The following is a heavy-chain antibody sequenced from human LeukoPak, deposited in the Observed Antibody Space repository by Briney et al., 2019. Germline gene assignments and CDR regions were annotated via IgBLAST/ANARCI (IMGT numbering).Heavy chain of an antibody. CDR2: IYPSGTT. J-gene: IGHJ5*02. CDR1: GGSISTSNYY. Sequence: PSETLSLTCTVSGGSISTSNYYWGWIRQPPGKGLEWIGNIYPSGTTYYNPSLKTRVTISVDTSKNQFSLKLSSVTAADTAVYFCARAYSSSWYFNWFDPWGQGTLVTVSS. V-gene: IGHV4-39*07. D-gene: IGHD6-13*01. CDR3: ARAYSSSWYFNWFDP.